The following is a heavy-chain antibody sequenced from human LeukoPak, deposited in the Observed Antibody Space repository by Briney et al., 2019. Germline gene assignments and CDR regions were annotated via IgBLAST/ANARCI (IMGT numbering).Heavy chain of an antibody. CDR2: INPNSGGT. CDR1: GYTFTGYY. J-gene: IGHJ4*02. CDR3: ARAVVAATRRLGY. V-gene: IGHV1-2*02. D-gene: IGHD2-15*01. Sequence: ASVKVSCKASGYTFTGYYMHWVRQAPGKGLEWMGWINPNSGGTNYAQKFQGRVTMTRDTSISTAYMELSRLRSDDTAVYYCARAVVAATRRLGYWGQGTLVTVSS.